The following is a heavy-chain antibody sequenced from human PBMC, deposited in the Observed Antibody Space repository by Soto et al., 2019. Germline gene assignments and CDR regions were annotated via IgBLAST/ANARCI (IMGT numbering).Heavy chain of an antibody. D-gene: IGHD5-18*01. CDR3: AKWDGYGDH. CDR1: GFSFSSYS. J-gene: IGHJ5*02. CDR2: ISIGGDKT. V-gene: IGHV3-23*01. Sequence: EVQLLESGGDLVQPGGSLRLSCEASGFSFSSYSFTWVRLAPGKGLEWVAGISIGGDKTWHADSVKGRFTISRDNSKNTVYLQMKSLRVDDTAVYYCAKWDGYGDHWGQGTLVTVSS.